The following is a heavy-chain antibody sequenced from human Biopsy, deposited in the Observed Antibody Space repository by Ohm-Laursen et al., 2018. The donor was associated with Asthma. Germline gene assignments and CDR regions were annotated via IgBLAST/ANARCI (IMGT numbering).Heavy chain of an antibody. CDR1: GFMFRSFG. CDR3: AKRRGYSGHDSDY. CDR2: ISYDGNHK. J-gene: IGHJ4*02. V-gene: IGHV3-30*18. Sequence: SLRLSCAASGFMFRSFGMHWVRQAPGKGLEWVAVISYDGNHKFYEDSVKGRFTIFRDNSKNTLYLQMNSLRTEDTAVYYCAKRRGYSGHDSDYWGQGTLVIVSS. D-gene: IGHD5-12*01.